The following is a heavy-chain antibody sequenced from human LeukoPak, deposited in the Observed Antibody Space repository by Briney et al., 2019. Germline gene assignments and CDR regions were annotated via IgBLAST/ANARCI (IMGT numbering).Heavy chain of an antibody. CDR1: GFTFSSYW. Sequence: GGSLRLSCAASGFTFSSYWMPWVRQAPGKGLVWVSRINSDGSSTSYADSVKGRFTISRDNAKNTLYLQMNSLRAEDTAVYYCARDGLVVPAAEDYYYYGMDVWGQGTTVTVSS. D-gene: IGHD2-2*01. CDR2: INSDGSST. V-gene: IGHV3-74*01. CDR3: ARDGLVVPAAEDYYYYGMDV. J-gene: IGHJ6*02.